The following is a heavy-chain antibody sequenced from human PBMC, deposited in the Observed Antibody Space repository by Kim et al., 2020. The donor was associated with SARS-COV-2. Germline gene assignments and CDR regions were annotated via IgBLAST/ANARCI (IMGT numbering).Heavy chain of an antibody. D-gene: IGHD6-13*01. CDR3: ASAHGIAAAGNGWFDP. CDR1: GGTFSSYA. J-gene: IGHJ5*02. V-gene: IGHV1-69*04. CDR2: IIPILGIA. Sequence: SVKVSCKASGGTFSSYAISWVRQAPGQGLEWMGRIIPILGIANYAQKFQGRVTITADKSTSTAYMELSSLRSEDTAVYYCASAHGIAAAGNGWFDPWGQGTLVTVSS.